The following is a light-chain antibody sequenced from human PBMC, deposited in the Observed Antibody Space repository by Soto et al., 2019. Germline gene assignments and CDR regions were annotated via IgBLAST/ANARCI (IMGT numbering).Light chain of an antibody. V-gene: IGKV1-5*01. CDR2: DAS. Sequence: GDRVTITCQSSQTISTWMAWYQQKPGKAPKLLVYDASTLQSGVASRFSGSGSGTYFTLTISSLQPEDVATYYCQKYNSAPWTFGQGTKVDIK. CDR3: QKYNSAPWT. CDR1: QTISTW. J-gene: IGKJ1*01.